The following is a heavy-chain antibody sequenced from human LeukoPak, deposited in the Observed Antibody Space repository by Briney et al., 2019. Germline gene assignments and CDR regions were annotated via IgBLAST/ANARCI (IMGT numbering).Heavy chain of an antibody. CDR3: ARKKVRPAAMAWGMDV. CDR2: IIPIFGTA. CDR1: GGTFSSYA. Sequence: SVKVSCKASGGTFSSYAISWVRQAPGQGLEWMGGIIPIFGTANYAQKFQGRVTITADESTSTAYMELSSLRSEDTAVYYCARKKVRPAAMAWGMDVWGQGTTVTVSS. J-gene: IGHJ6*02. V-gene: IGHV1-69*13. D-gene: IGHD2-2*01.